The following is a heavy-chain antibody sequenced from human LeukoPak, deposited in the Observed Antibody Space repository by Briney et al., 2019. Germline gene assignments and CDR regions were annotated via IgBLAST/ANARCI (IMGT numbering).Heavy chain of an antibody. CDR3: ARLHQSGYYLHYFDY. CDR1: GGSISSSSYY. Sequence: PSETLSLTCTVPGGSISSSSYYWGWIRQPPGKGLEWIGSIYYSGSTYYNPSLKSRVTISVDTSKNQFSLKLSSVTAADTAVYYCARLHQSGYYLHYFDYWGQGTLVTVSS. D-gene: IGHD3-22*01. V-gene: IGHV4-39*01. J-gene: IGHJ4*02. CDR2: IYYSGST.